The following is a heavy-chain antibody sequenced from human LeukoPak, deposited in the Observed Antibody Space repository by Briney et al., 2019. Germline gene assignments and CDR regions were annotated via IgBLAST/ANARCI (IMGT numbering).Heavy chain of an antibody. CDR1: GGSISRYY. V-gene: IGHV4-4*07. J-gene: IGHJ6*03. Sequence: PSETLSLTCSVYGGSISRYYWSWIRQPAGKGLEWIGRIYTSGSTNYNPSLKSRVTMSVDTSKNQFSLKLSSVTAADTAVYYWAREGDYDFWSATLFHYYYMDVRGKGTTVTVSS. D-gene: IGHD3-3*01. CDR3: AREGDYDFWSATLFHYYYMDV. CDR2: IYTSGST.